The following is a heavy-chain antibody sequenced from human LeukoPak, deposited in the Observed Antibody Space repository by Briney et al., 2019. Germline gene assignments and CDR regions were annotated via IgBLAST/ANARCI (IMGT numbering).Heavy chain of an antibody. J-gene: IGHJ4*02. V-gene: IGHV3-23*01. D-gene: IGHD2-2*01. CDR3: AKNGGDIVVVPAAMSFDY. CDR2: ISGSGGST. Sequence: GSLRLSCAASGFTFSSYAMSWVRQAPGKGLEWVSAISGSGGSTYYADSVKGRFTISRDNSKNTLYLQMNSLRAEDTAVYYCAKNGGDIVVVPAAMSFDYWGQGTLVTVSS. CDR1: GFTFSSYA.